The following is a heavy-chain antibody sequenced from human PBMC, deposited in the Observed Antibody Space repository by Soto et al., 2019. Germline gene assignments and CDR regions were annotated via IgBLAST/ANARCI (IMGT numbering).Heavy chain of an antibody. CDR3: ARAHYGDYGYGMDV. V-gene: IGHV4-30-2*01. D-gene: IGHD4-17*01. CDR2: IYHSGST. J-gene: IGHJ6*02. Sequence: QLQLQESGSGLVKPSQTLSLTCAVSGGSISSGGYSWSWIRQPPGKGLEWIGYIYHSGSTYYNPSLKSRVTKSVDRSKNQFSLKLSSVTAAATAVYYCARAHYGDYGYGMDVWGQGTTVTVSS. CDR1: GGSISSGGYS.